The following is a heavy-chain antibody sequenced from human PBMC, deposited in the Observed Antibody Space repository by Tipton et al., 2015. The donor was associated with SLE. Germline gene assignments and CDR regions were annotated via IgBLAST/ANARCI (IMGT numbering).Heavy chain of an antibody. CDR2: IYYENT. Sequence: TLSLTCTVSGGSISSHYWSWLRQPPGKGLEWIGYIYYENTNYNPSLKGRVTISVDTSKNQFSLKLSSVTAADTAVYYCAREDCSGGSCYSFDYWGQGTLVTVSS. CDR3: AREDCSGGSCYSFDY. V-gene: IGHV4-59*11. J-gene: IGHJ4*02. CDR1: GGSISSHY. D-gene: IGHD2-15*01.